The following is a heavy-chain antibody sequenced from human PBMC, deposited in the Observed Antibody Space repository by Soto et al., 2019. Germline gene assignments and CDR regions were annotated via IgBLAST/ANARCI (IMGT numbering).Heavy chain of an antibody. D-gene: IGHD6-13*01. J-gene: IGHJ4*02. CDR1: GGSISSYY. CDR2: ISYSGST. CDR3: ARSIAAAGTVVRYFDY. Sequence: SETLSLTCTVSGGSISSYYWSWIRQPPGKGLEWIGYISYSGSTNYNPSLKSRVTISEDTSKNQFSLRLSSVTAADTAVYYCARSIAAAGTVVRYFDYWGQGTLVTVSS. V-gene: IGHV4-59*08.